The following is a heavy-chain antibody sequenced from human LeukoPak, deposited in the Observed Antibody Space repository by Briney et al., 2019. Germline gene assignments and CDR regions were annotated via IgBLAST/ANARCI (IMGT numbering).Heavy chain of an antibody. CDR1: GGSILDSTYY. V-gene: IGHV4-39*01. CDR2: IFYTGNT. Sequence: SETLSLTCTVSGGSILDSTYYWAWIRPPPGKGLEWLATIFYTGNTHYNPSLKSRVTMSVDTVKNQFSLNLNSVTAADTAVYYCARQSSGYYYGWFDPWGQGTLVTVSS. J-gene: IGHJ5*02. CDR3: ARQSSGYYYGWFDP. D-gene: IGHD3-22*01.